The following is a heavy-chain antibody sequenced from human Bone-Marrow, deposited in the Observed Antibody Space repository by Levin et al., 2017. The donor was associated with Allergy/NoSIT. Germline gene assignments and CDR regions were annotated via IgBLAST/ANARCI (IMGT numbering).Heavy chain of an antibody. V-gene: IGHV3-33*01. CDR1: GFTFSLHG. CDR3: ARDLVAVSTSSWYTRYDYYGLDV. Sequence: GGSLRLSCAASGFTFSLHGMHWVRQAPGKGLEWVAVIWYDGSNKYYADSVKGRFAISRDNTKNTLHLQMNSLRLEDTAVYYCARDLVAVSTSSWYTRYDYYGLDVWGQGTTVTVSS. D-gene: IGHD6-13*01. J-gene: IGHJ6*02. CDR2: IWYDGSNK.